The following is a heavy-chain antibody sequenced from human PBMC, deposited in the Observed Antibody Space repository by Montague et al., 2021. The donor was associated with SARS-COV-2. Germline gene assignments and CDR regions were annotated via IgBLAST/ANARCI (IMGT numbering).Heavy chain of an antibody. V-gene: IGHV2-5*01. CDR2: IYWNDDK. D-gene: IGHD3-3*01. Sequence: PALVKPTQTLTLTCTVSGFSLSTSGVGVGWIRQPPGKALEWLALIYWNDDKRYSPSLKSRLTITKDTSKNQVVLTMTNMDPVDTATYYCAHRRIRVTIFGVVTNPYYYYGMDVWGQGTTVTVSS. CDR3: AHRRIRVTIFGVVTNPYYYYGMDV. CDR1: GFSLSTSGVG. J-gene: IGHJ6*02.